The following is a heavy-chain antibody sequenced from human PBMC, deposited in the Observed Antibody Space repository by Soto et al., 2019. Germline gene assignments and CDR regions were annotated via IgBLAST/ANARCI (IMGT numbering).Heavy chain of an antibody. CDR3: AKGID. Sequence: GGSLRLSCAASGFTFRSYAMSWVRQAPGKGLEWVSVIADSRDRTYYADSVKGRFTISRDNSKNTLYLQMHNLRAEDTATYYCAKGIDWGQGTRATVSS. V-gene: IGHV3-23*01. D-gene: IGHD2-15*01. CDR2: IADSRDRT. J-gene: IGHJ4*02. CDR1: GFTFRSYA.